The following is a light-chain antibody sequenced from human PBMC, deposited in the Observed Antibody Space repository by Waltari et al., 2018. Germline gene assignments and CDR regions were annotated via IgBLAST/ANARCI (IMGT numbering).Light chain of an antibody. Sequence: DIQMTQSPSTLSASVGYRVTITCRASQSISNRLAWYHQKPGKAPKLLIYQSSTLETGVPSRFSGSGSGTEFTLTISSLQPDEFATYYCQQYDHYPWTFGQGTKVEVK. CDR1: QSISNR. CDR3: QQYDHYPWT. CDR2: QSS. J-gene: IGKJ1*01. V-gene: IGKV1-5*03.